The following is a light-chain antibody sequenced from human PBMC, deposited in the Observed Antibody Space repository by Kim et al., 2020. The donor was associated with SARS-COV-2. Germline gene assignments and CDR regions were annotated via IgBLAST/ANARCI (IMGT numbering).Light chain of an antibody. J-gene: IGLJ3*02. CDR1: SGHSSNA. CDR2: VNSDGSH. V-gene: IGLV4-69*01. CDR3: QTWGSGIRV. Sequence: SVNPTCTLTSGHSSNAIAWHQQQSEKGPRYLMKVNSDGSHTRGDGIPDRFSGSSSGTERILTISSLQSEDEADYFCQTWGSGIRVFGGGTKLTVL.